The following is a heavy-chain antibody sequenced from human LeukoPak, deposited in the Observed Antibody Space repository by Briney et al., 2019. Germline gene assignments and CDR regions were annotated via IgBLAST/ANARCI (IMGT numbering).Heavy chain of an antibody. CDR1: GFTFSSYW. D-gene: IGHD3-16*01. J-gene: IGHJ4*02. Sequence: GGSLRLSCAASGFTFSSYWMHWVRQAPGKGLMWVSRINSDGSITNYADSVKGRFTISRDNAKHTLYLQMNSLRAEDTAVYYCARGGGGLGYWGQGTLVTVSS. CDR3: ARGGGGLGY. V-gene: IGHV3-74*01. CDR2: INSDGSIT.